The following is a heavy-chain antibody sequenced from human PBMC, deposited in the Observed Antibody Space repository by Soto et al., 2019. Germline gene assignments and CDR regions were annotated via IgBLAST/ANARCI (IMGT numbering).Heavy chain of an antibody. D-gene: IGHD6-19*01. V-gene: IGHV3-23*01. J-gene: IGHJ4*02. CDR2: ISGSGGST. Sequence: EVQLLESGGGLVQPGGSLRLSCAASGFTFSSYAISWVRQAPGKGLEWVSAISGSGGSTYYADSVKGRFTISRDNSKNTLYLQMNSLRAEDTAVYYCAKASQWLVRGAVDYWGQGTLVTVSS. CDR3: AKASQWLVRGAVDY. CDR1: GFTFSSYA.